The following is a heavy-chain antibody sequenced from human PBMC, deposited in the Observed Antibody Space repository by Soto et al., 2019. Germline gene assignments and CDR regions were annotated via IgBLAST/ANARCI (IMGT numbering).Heavy chain of an antibody. CDR1: GGSISSSSYY. J-gene: IGHJ5*02. D-gene: IGHD2-15*01. Sequence: PSETLSLPCTVSGGSISSSSYYWGWIRQPPGKRLEWIGSIYYSGSSYYNPSLKSRVNISVDTSKNQFSLKLSSVTAADTAVYYCAREEEDREGINWFDPWGQGTLVTVSS. V-gene: IGHV4-39*01. CDR3: AREEEDREGINWFDP. CDR2: IYYSGSS.